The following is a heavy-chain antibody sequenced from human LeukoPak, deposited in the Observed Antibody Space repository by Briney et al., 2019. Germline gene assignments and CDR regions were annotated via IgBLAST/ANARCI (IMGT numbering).Heavy chain of an antibody. CDR3: VRTGYSSSWYDYYYYGMDV. V-gene: IGHV3-7*02. Sequence: PGGSLRLSCAASGFTFSSYWMSCVRQAPGKGLEWVANIKQDGSEKYYVDSVKGRFTISRDNAKNSLYLQMNSLRAEDTAVYYCVRTGYSSSWYDYYYYGMDVWGQGTTVTVSS. CDR1: GFTFSSYW. D-gene: IGHD6-13*01. CDR2: IKQDGSEK. J-gene: IGHJ6*02.